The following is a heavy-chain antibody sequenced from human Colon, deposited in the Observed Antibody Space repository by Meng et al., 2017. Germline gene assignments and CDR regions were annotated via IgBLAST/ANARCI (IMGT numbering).Heavy chain of an antibody. CDR2: INGDGSSI. CDR1: GFTFSSYW. D-gene: IGHD2-15*01. CDR3: ARDGGHRADS. J-gene: IGHJ4*02. Sequence: GGSLRLSCAASGFTFSSYWMHWVRQVPGKGLVWVSRINGDGSSISYADSVKGRFTISRDNAKNTLYLQMNSLRAEDTAVYYGARDGGHRADSWGQGTLVTVSS. V-gene: IGHV3-74*01.